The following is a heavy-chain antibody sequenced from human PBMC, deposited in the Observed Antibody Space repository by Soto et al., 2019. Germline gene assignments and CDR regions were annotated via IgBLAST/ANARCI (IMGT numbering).Heavy chain of an antibody. V-gene: IGHV4-39*01. CDR2: IFYSGSA. D-gene: IGHD4-17*01. CDR3: ARRPATLTTRGRSNIEYYFDY. Sequence: SETLSLTCTVSGGSISTSSYYWGWIRQPPGKGLEWIGTIFYSGSAYYNPSLKSRVTISVDTSKNQFSLKLSSVTAADTAVYYCARRPATLTTRGRSNIEYYFDYWGQGTLVTVSS. CDR1: GGSISTSSYY. J-gene: IGHJ4*02.